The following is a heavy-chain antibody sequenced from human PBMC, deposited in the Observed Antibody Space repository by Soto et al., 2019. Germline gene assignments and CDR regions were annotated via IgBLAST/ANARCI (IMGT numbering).Heavy chain of an antibody. V-gene: IGHV1-69*02. CDR1: GGTFSSYT. Sequence: QVQLVQSGAEVKKPGSSVKVSCKASGGTFSSYTISWVRQAPGQGLEWMGRIIPILGIANYAQKFQGRVKITADKSTSTAYMELSSLRSEDTAVYYCATGIAARRAGPNYYYCYYMDVWGKGTTVTVSS. CDR2: IIPILGIA. D-gene: IGHD6-6*01. J-gene: IGHJ6*03. CDR3: ATGIAARRAGPNYYYCYYMDV.